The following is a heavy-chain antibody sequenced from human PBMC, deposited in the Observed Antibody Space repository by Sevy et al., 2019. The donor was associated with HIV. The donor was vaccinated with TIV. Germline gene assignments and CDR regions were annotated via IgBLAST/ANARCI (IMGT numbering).Heavy chain of an antibody. Sequence: GGSLRLSCTASGFTFGDYAMSWFRQAPGKGLEWVGFIRSKAYGGTTEYAASVKGRFTISRDDSKSIAYLQMNSLKTEDTAVYYCTRVGLGPLFLHAFDIWGQGTMVTVSS. CDR1: GFTFGDYA. J-gene: IGHJ3*02. CDR3: TRVGLGPLFLHAFDI. CDR2: IRSKAYGGTT. V-gene: IGHV3-49*03.